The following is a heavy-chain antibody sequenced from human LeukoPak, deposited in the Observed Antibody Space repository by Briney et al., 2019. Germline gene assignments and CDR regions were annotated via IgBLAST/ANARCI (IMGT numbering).Heavy chain of an antibody. CDR2: IKQDGSET. Sequence: GGSLRLSCAASGFTFSSYWMSWVRQAPGKGLEWGANIKQDGSETHYVDSVKGRFTISRDNAKKSLFLHMNSLRVEDTAVYYCARGSEYTSSTNYYFDYWGQGTLVTVSS. CDR3: ARGSEYTSSTNYYFDY. D-gene: IGHD6-6*01. V-gene: IGHV3-7*01. CDR1: GFTFSSYW. J-gene: IGHJ4*02.